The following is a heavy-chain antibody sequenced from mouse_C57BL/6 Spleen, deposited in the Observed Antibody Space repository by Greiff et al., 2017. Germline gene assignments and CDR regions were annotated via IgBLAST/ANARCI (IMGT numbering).Heavy chain of an antibody. CDR3: AGRGGLGDFDY. V-gene: IGHV1-15*01. D-gene: IGHD4-1*01. CDR2: IDPETGGT. J-gene: IGHJ2*01. CDR1: GYTFTDYE. Sequence: QVQLQQSGAELVRPGASVTLSCKASGYTFTDYEMHWVKQTPVHGLEWIGAIDPETGGTAYNQKFKGKAILTADKSSSTAYMQLRSLTSEDSAVYCCAGRGGLGDFDYWGQGTTLTVSS.